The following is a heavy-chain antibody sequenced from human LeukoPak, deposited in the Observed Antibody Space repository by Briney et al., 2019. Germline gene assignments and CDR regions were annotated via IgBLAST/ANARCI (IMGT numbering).Heavy chain of an antibody. V-gene: IGHV3-30*04. J-gene: IGHJ4*02. CDR1: GFTFSCYA. CDR3: ARDLYGDYGSGSFDY. D-gene: IGHD4-17*01. Sequence: GGSLRLSCSASGFTFSCYAMHWVRQAPGKGLEWVAVISSDGSNKYYADSVKGRFTISRDNSKNTLYLQMNSLRAEDTAVYYCARDLYGDYGSGSFDYWGQGTLVTVSS. CDR2: ISSDGSNK.